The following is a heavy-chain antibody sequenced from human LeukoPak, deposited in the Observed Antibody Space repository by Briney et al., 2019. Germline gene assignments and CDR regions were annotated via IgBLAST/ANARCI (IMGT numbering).Heavy chain of an antibody. CDR1: GCTFTSYD. J-gene: IGHJ6*02. V-gene: IGHV1-8*01. Sequence: ASVKVSCKASGCTFTSYDINWVRQATGQGLEWMGWMNPNSGNTGYAQKFQGRVTMTRDTSISTAYMELSSLRSEDTAVYYCARDTTPYYYYYGMDVWGQGTTVTVSS. D-gene: IGHD1-14*01. CDR3: ARDTTPYYYYYGMDV. CDR2: MNPNSGNT.